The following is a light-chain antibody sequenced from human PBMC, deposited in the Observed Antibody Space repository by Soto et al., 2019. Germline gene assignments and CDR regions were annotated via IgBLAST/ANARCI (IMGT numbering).Light chain of an antibody. CDR3: QQYGSSGLYT. Sequence: EIVLTQSPGTLSLSPGERATLSCRASQSVSSSYLAWYQQKPGQAPRLLIYGASSRATGLPDRFSGSGSGTDFTLTISRLEPEEFAVYYCQQYGSSGLYTFGQGTKLEIK. J-gene: IGKJ2*01. CDR2: GAS. V-gene: IGKV3-20*01. CDR1: QSVSSSY.